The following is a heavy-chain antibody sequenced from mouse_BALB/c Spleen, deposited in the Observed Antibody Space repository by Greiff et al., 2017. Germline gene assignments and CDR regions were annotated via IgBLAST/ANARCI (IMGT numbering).Heavy chain of an antibody. J-gene: IGHJ3*01. CDR2: ISSGGSYT. V-gene: IGHV5-6-4*01. Sequence: DVHLVESGGGLVKPGGSLKLSCAASGFTFSSYTMSWVRQTPEKRLEWVATISSGGSYTYYPDSVKGRFTISRDNAKNTLYLQMSSLKSEDTAMYYCTSLTLFAYWGQGTLVTVSA. CDR1: GFTFSSYT. CDR3: TSLTLFAY. D-gene: IGHD4-1*01.